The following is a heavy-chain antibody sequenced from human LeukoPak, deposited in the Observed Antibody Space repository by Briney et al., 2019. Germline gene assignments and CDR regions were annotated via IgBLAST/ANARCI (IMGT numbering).Heavy chain of an antibody. CDR1: GGTFSSHA. J-gene: IGHJ4*02. CDR3: ARAPTVVTTYYFEY. V-gene: IGHV1-69*01. Sequence: VKVSCKASGGTFSSHAISWVRQAPGQGLEWMGGIIPIFGTANYAQKFQGRVTITADESTSTAYMELSSLRSEDTAVYYCARAPTVVTTYYFEYWGQGTLVTVSS. D-gene: IGHD4-23*01. CDR2: IIPIFGTA.